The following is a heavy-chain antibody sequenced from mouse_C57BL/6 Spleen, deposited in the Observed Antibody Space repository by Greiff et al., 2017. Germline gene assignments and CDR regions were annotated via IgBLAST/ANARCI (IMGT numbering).Heavy chain of an antibody. J-gene: IGHJ2*01. CDR1: GYTFTSYW. CDR2: IDPSDSYT. CDR3: AREWDRSFYFDY. Sequence: VQLQQPGAELVRPGTSVKLSCKASGYTFTSYWMHWVKQRPGQGLEWIGVIDPSDSYTNYNQKFKGKATLTVDTSSSTAYMQLSSLTSEDSAVYYCAREWDRSFYFDYWGQGTTLTVTS. V-gene: IGHV1-59*01. D-gene: IGHD3-3*01.